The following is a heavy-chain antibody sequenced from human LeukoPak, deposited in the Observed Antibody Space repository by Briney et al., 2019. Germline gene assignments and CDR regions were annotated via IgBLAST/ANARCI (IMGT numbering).Heavy chain of an antibody. CDR1: GCTFSNAW. Sequence: GSLRLSCAASGCTFSNAWMSWLRQPPRKGLEWGGRIKSKTDSETTDYAAPVKGRFTISRDDSKNTLYLQMNSLKTEDTAVYYCTTRIAARFDYWGQGTLVTVSS. CDR2: IKSKTDSETT. D-gene: IGHD6-6*01. J-gene: IGHJ4*02. V-gene: IGHV3-15*01. CDR3: TTRIAARFDY.